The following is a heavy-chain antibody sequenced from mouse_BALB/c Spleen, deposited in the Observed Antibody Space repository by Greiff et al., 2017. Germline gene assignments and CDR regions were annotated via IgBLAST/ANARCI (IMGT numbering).Heavy chain of an antibody. CDR1: GYTFTSYW. V-gene: IGHV1S127*01. Sequence: QVHVKQPGAELVKPGASVKMSCKASGYTFTSYWMHWVKQRPGQGLEWIGVIDPSDSYTSYNQKFKGKATLTVDTSSSTAYMQLSSLTSEDSAVYYCTRWDAMDYWGQGTSVTVSS. CDR2: IDPSDSYT. J-gene: IGHJ4*01. CDR3: TRWDAMDY.